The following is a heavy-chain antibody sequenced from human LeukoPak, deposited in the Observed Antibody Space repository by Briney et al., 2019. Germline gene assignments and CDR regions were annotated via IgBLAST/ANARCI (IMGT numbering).Heavy chain of an antibody. CDR3: ARRGYFDSSGYLF. J-gene: IGHJ4*02. Sequence: KPSGTLSLTGTVSGGSIRSTTYFWGWIRQPPGEGLEWVGTIYYSGTTYYDPSLEGRVTISVDTSKNQFSLKLSSVTAADTAVYYCARRGYFDSSGYLFWGQGTLVTVSS. V-gene: IGHV4-39*01. D-gene: IGHD3-22*01. CDR1: GGSIRSTTYF. CDR2: IYYSGTT.